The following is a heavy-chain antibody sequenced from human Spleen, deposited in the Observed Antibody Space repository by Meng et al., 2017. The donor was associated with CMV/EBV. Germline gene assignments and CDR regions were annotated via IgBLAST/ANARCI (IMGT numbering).Heavy chain of an antibody. Sequence: CTVSGGSISSSSYYWGWIRQPPGKGLEWIGSIYYSGSTYYNPSLKSRVTISVDTSKNQFSLKLSSVTAADTAVYYCARLLWRYYFDYWGQGTLVTVSS. V-gene: IGHV4-39*01. CDR3: ARLLWRYYFDY. CDR2: IYYSGST. D-gene: IGHD2-21*01. J-gene: IGHJ4*02. CDR1: GGSISSSSYY.